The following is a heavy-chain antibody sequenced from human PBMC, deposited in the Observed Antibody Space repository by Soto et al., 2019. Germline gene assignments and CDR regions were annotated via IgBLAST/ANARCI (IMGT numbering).Heavy chain of an antibody. CDR1: GYSIISGYY. D-gene: IGHD3-16*02. Sequence: SETLSLTCAVSGYSIISGYYWGCIRQPPGKGLEWIGSIYHSGSTYYNPSLKSRVTISVDTSKNQFSLKLSSVTAADTAVYYCARVFYDYVWGSYPGFDYWGQGTLVTVSS. CDR2: IYHSGST. CDR3: ARVFYDYVWGSYPGFDY. V-gene: IGHV4-38-2*01. J-gene: IGHJ4*02.